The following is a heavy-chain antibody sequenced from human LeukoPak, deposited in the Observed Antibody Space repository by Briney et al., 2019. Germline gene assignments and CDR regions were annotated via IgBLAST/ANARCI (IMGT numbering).Heavy chain of an antibody. Sequence: ASVNVSCKASGYTFTGYYMHWVRQAPGQGLEWMGWINPNSGGTNYAQKFQGRVTMTRDTSISTAYMELSRLRSDDTAVYYCARDGDRYYYYYYMDVWGKGTTVTVSS. CDR2: INPNSGGT. CDR3: ARDGDRYYYYYYMDV. J-gene: IGHJ6*03. V-gene: IGHV1-2*02. D-gene: IGHD7-27*01. CDR1: GYTFTGYY.